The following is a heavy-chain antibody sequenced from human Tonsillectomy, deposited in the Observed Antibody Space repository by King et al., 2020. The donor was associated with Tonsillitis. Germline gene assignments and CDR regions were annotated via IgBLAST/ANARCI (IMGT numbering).Heavy chain of an antibody. CDR1: GFTFSDYY. J-gene: IGHJ3*01. D-gene: IGHD3-10*01. CDR2: INSSGSYT. CDR3: ASPVGNEGVSFDF. Sequence: QLVQSGGGLVKPGGSLRLSCVASGFTFSDYYMTWVRQAPGKGLEWLSYINSSGSYTNFADSVRGRFTISRDNAKNLLFLQMNSLPAEDTAVYYCASPVGNEGVSFDFWGQGTMVTVSS. V-gene: IGHV3-11*06.